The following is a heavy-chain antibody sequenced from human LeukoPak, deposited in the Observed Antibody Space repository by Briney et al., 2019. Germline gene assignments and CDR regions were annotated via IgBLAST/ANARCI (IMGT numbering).Heavy chain of an antibody. V-gene: IGHV3-23*01. CDR3: AKDSSVPYGITE. D-gene: IGHD4-17*01. CDR1: GFTFSKYA. J-gene: IGHJ4*02. CDR2: ISPSDGNT. Sequence: GGSLRLSCAASGFTFSKYAMSWVRQAPGKGLEWVSAISPSDGNTFYADSVKGRFAISRDNSKNTLSLQMNSLRAEDTSLYSCAKDSSVPYGITEWGQGTLVTVSS.